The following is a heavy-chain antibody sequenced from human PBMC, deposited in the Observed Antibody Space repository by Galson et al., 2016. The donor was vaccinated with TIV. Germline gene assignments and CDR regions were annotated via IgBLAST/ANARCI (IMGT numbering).Heavy chain of an antibody. CDR1: GFTFSASP. Sequence: SLRLSCAASGFTFSASPMHWVRQASGKGLEWVTRVRTKPNNYATAYAASVEGRFTIYRDDSKNTAYLQMNSLITEDTDVYYCTKSEDFVVFHHWGQGALVAVSS. V-gene: IGHV3-73*01. CDR2: VRTKPNNYAT. CDR3: TKSEDFVVFHH. J-gene: IGHJ4*02. D-gene: IGHD2-15*01.